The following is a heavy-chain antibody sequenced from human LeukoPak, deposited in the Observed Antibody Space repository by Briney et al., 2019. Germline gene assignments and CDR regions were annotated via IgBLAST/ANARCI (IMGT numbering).Heavy chain of an antibody. CDR2: INPNSGGI. CDR3: ARDIRYRNYMDV. J-gene: IGHJ6*03. CDR1: GYIFTNYY. D-gene: IGHD5-12*01. Sequence: GASVKVSCKASGYIFTNYYIHWVRQAPGQGLEWMGWINPNSGGINYAQKFQGRVTMTRDTTRSTVYMELSSLRSDDTAVYYCARDIRYRNYMDVWGKGTTVTVSS. V-gene: IGHV1-2*02.